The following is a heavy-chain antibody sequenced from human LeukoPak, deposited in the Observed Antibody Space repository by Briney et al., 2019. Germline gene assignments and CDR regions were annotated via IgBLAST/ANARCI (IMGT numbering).Heavy chain of an antibody. CDR3: ARMVYSGSAHYGMDV. CDR2: ILPIFGTR. V-gene: IGHV1-69*06. J-gene: IGHJ6*02. D-gene: IGHD1-26*01. Sequence: SVKVSCKASGGTFSSYAINWVRQAPGQGLEWMGGILPIFGTRHYAQKFQGRVTITADKSTSTAYMELSSLRSEDTAVYYCARMVYSGSAHYGMDVWGQGTTVTVSS. CDR1: GGTFSSYA.